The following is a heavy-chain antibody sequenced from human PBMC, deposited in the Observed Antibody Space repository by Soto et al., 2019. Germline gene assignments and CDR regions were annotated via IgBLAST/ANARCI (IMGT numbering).Heavy chain of an antibody. CDR1: GYTFAVYY. V-gene: IGHV1-2*02. CDR3: ARGGSQRWLQLVNYYYYGMDV. CDR2: INPNSGAT. Sequence: GASVKVSCKASGYTFAVYYMHWVRQAPGQGLEWMGWINPNSGATNYAQKFQGRVTMTRDTSISTDYMELSRLSSGDTAVYYCARGGSQRWLQLVNYYYYGMDVWGQGTTVTVSS. J-gene: IGHJ6*02. D-gene: IGHD5-12*01.